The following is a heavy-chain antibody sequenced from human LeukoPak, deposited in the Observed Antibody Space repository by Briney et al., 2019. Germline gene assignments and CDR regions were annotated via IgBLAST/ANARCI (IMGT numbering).Heavy chain of an antibody. CDR1: GFSFSSYG. Sequence: PGGSLRLSCAASGFSFSSYGMHWVRQAPGKGLEWVSFISSSSSYIYYAASVKGRFTISRDNAKNSLYLQMDSLRAEDTAVYYCARGEYGSGSYHIDYWGQGTLVTVSS. CDR3: ARGEYGSGSYHIDY. J-gene: IGHJ4*02. V-gene: IGHV3-21*01. D-gene: IGHD3-10*01. CDR2: ISSSSSYI.